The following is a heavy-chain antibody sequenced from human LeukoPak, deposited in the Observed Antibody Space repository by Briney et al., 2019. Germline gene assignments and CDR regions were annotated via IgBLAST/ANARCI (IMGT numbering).Heavy chain of an antibody. J-gene: IGHJ4*02. V-gene: IGHV3-48*03. CDR2: ISSSGSTI. Sequence: AGGSLRLSCAASGFTFTTYWMSWVRQAPGKGLEWVSYISSSGSTIYYADSVKGRFTISRDNAKNSLYLQMNSLRAEDTAVYYCARAHYYDSSGFDYWGQGTLVTVSS. CDR1: GFTFTTYW. D-gene: IGHD3-22*01. CDR3: ARAHYYDSSGFDY.